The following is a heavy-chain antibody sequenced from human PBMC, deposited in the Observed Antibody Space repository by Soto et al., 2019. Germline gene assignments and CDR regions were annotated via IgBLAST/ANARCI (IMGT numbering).Heavy chain of an antibody. J-gene: IGHJ3*02. Sequence: QVQLQESGPGLVKPSETLSLTCTVSGGSISSYYWSWIRQPPGKGLEWIGYIYYSGSTNYNPSLKSRVTISVDTSKNQFSLKLSSVTAADTAVYYCASSVTGTVVTHSAFDIWGQGTMVTVSS. CDR3: ASSVTGTVVTHSAFDI. CDR2: IYYSGST. D-gene: IGHD1-20*01. V-gene: IGHV4-59*01. CDR1: GGSISSYY.